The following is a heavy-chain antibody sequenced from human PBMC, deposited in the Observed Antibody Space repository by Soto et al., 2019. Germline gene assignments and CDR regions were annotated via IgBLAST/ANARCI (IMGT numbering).Heavy chain of an antibody. D-gene: IGHD3-10*01. J-gene: IGHJ3*02. CDR1: GYTFTSYY. Sequence: SVEVSCKASGYTFTSYYMRWVRQAHGQGLEWMGIINPSGGSTSYAQKFQGRVTMTRDTSTSTVYMELSSLRSEDTAVYYCASPATHYYGAIGSFDAFDIWGQGTMVTVSS. CDR2: INPSGGST. V-gene: IGHV1-46*01. CDR3: ASPATHYYGAIGSFDAFDI.